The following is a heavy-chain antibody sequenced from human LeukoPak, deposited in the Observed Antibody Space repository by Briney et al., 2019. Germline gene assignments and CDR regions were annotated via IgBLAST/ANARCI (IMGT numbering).Heavy chain of an antibody. V-gene: IGHV1-69*05. CDR1: GGTFSSYA. J-gene: IGHJ4*02. D-gene: IGHD3-10*01. CDR2: IIPIFGTA. Sequence: SVKVSCKASGGTFSSYAISWVRQAPGQGLEWMGGIIPIFGTANYAQKFQGRVTITTDESTSTAYMELSSLRSEDTAVYYCARGRDMVRGVNLDYWGQGTLVTVSS. CDR3: ARGRDMVRGVNLDY.